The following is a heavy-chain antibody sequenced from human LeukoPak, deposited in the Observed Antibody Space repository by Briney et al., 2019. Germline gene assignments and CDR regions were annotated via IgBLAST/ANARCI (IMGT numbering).Heavy chain of an antibody. CDR3: ARTSRHFYGSGTNLTPWPAGMDV. D-gene: IGHD3-10*01. J-gene: IGHJ6*02. Sequence: ASETLSLTCTVSGGSISSYYRSWIRQPPGKGLEWIGYIYYSGSTNYNPSLKSRVTISVDTSKNQFSLKLSSVTAADTAVYYCARTSRHFYGSGTNLTPWPAGMDVWGQGTTVTVSS. V-gene: IGHV4-59*08. CDR1: GGSISSYY. CDR2: IYYSGST.